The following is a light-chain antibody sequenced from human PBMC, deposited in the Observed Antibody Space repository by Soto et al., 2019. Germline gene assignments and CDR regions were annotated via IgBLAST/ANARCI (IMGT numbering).Light chain of an antibody. CDR3: QQCNNWPRT. CDR1: QSISSGY. CDR2: GAS. V-gene: IGKV3-15*01. J-gene: IGKJ1*01. Sequence: EIVMTQSPATLSVSPGERATLSCRASQSISSGYLAWYQQKPGQAPRLLIYGASSRATGIPARFSGSGSGTEFTLTISSLQSEDFAVYYCQQCNNWPRTFGQGTRWIS.